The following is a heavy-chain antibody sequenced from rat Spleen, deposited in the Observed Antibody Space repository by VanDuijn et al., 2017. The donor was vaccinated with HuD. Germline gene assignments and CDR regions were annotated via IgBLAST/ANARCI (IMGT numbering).Heavy chain of an antibody. CDR1: GFTFSNYD. J-gene: IGHJ2*01. V-gene: IGHV5-22*01. D-gene: IGHD1-1*01. Sequence: EVQLVESGGGLVQPGRSMKLSCAASGFTFSNYDMAWVRQAPKKGLEWVAYISYDGGITYYPDSVKGRFTISRDNAKSTLYLQMNSLRSEDTATYYCARENYYSGDYWGQGVKVTVSS. CDR3: ARENYYSGDY. CDR2: ISYDGGIT.